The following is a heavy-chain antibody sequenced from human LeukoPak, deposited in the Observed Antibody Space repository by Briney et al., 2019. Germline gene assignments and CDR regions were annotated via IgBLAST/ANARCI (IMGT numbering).Heavy chain of an antibody. CDR2: IYPGDSDT. J-gene: IGHJ4*02. Sequence: GESLKISCKGSGYSFTSYWIGWVRQMPGKGLEWMGIIYPGDSDTRYSPSFQGQVTISADKSISTAYLQWSSLKASDTAMYYCARVSRSYYYDSSGYWAYFDYWGQGTLVTVSS. CDR3: ARVSRSYYYDSSGYWAYFDY. D-gene: IGHD3-22*01. V-gene: IGHV5-51*01. CDR1: GYSFTSYW.